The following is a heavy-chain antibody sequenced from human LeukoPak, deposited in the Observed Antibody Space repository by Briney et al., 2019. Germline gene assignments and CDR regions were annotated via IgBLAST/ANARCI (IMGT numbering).Heavy chain of an antibody. V-gene: IGHV1-18*01. J-gene: IGHJ6*02. CDR1: GYTFTSYG. CDR3: ARDISMGSSAYKVSGMDV. D-gene: IGHD6-19*01. Sequence: ASVKVSCKASGYTFTSYGISWVRQAPGQGLEWMGWISAYNGNTNYAQKLQGRVTMTTDTSTSTAYMELRSLGSDDTAVYYCARDISMGSSAYKVSGMDVWGQGTTVTVSS. CDR2: ISAYNGNT.